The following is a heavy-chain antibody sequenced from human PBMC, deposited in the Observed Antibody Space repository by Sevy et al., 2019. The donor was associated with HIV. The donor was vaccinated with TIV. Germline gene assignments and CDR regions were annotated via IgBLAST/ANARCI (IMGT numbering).Heavy chain of an antibody. D-gene: IGHD3-22*01. V-gene: IGHV3-48*04. J-gene: IGHJ4*02. CDR1: GFTFSSYS. CDR3: ARYYYDSSGIDY. CDR2: ISDSNTTI. Sequence: GGSLRLSCAASGFTFSSYSMNWVRQAPGKGLEWVSYISDSNTTIYYADSVKGRFTISRDNAKNTLYLQMNSLRAEDTAVYYCARYYYDSSGIDYWGQGTLVTVSS.